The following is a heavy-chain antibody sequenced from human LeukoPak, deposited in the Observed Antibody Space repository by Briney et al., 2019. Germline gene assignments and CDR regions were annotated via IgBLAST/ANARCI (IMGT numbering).Heavy chain of an antibody. CDR1: GGSISSYY. CDR3: ARRVDTAFGSDFDY. V-gene: IGHV4-59*05. Sequence: SETLSLTCTVSGGSISSYYWSWIRQPPGKGLEWIGSIYSSGSTYYNPSLKNRVTISVDTSKNQFSLKLSSVTAADTAMYYCARRVDTAFGSDFDYWGQGTLVTVSS. CDR2: IYSSGST. J-gene: IGHJ4*02. D-gene: IGHD5-18*01.